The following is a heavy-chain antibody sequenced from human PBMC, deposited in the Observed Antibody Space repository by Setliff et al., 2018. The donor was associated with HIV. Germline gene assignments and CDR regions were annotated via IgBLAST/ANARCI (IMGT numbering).Heavy chain of an antibody. J-gene: IGHJ3*02. CDR1: GFSFSSYT. CDR2: VTSSSGYI. V-gene: IGHV3-21*01. CDR3: AREKFSSIGSSPAFDI. Sequence: PGGSLRLSCSASGFSFSSYTMNWVRQAPGKGLEWVSSVTSSSGYIFYADSLKGRFTISRDNAKNSLYLQMDSLRAEDTAVYYCAREKFSSIGSSPAFDIWGQGTRVTVSS. D-gene: IGHD6-25*01.